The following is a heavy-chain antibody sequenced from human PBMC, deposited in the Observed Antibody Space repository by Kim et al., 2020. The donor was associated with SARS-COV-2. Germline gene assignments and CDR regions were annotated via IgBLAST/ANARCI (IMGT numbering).Heavy chain of an antibody. CDR2: IIPIFGTA. J-gene: IGHJ5*02. CDR1: GGTFSSYA. Sequence: SVKVSCKASGGTFSSYAISWVRQAPGQGLEWMGGIIPIFGTANYAQKFQGRVTITADESTSTAYMELSSLRSEDTAVYYCARGYYYGSGSYTWFDPWGQGTLVTVSS. CDR3: ARGYYYGSGSYTWFDP. V-gene: IGHV1-69*13. D-gene: IGHD3-10*01.